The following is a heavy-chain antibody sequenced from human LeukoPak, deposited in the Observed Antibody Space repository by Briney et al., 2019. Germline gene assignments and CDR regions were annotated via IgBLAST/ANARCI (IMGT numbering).Heavy chain of an antibody. V-gene: IGHV1-2*06. D-gene: IGHD3-22*01. CDR2: INPNSGGT. CDR1: GYTFTGYY. J-gene: IGHJ3*02. CDR3: AREYDYYGSSGYPRRDAFDI. Sequence: GASVKVSCKASGYTFTGYYMHWVRRAPGRGLEWMGRINPNSGGTNYAQKFQGRVTMTRETSISTAYMELSRLRSDDTAVYYCAREYDYYGSSGYPRRDAFDIWGQGTMVTVSS.